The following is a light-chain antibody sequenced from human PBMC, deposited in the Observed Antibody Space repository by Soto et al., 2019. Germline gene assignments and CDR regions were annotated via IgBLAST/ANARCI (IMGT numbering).Light chain of an antibody. J-gene: IGKJ1*01. CDR1: QSVSSSF. V-gene: IGKV3-20*01. CDR2: GTS. Sequence: EIVLTQSPGTLSLSPGERATLSCRASQSVSSSFLAWYQQKPGQPPRLLIYGTSRRATGIPERFSGSGSGTDFTLTISRLEPEDFAVYYWQHYRSSWTFGRGTKVEVK. CDR3: QHYRSSWT.